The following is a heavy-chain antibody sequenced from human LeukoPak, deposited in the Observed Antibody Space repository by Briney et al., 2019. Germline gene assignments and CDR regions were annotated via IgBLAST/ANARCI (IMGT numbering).Heavy chain of an antibody. CDR1: GGTFSSYE. CDR2: ITPMFGIT. CDR3: ARGWLADSTVVTPYNY. J-gene: IGHJ4*02. V-gene: IGHV1-69*13. D-gene: IGHD4-23*01. Sequence: SVKVSCKASGGTFSSYEISWVRQAPGQGLEWMGGITPMFGITKYAQKFQGRVTISAVESMSTVHMELSSLRSEDTAKYYCARGWLADSTVVTPYNYWGQGTVVTVSS.